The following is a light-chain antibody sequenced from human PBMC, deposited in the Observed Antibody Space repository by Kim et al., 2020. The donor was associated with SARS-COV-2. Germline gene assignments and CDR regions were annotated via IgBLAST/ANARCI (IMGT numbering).Light chain of an antibody. CDR1: QSVLYSSNNKNY. CDR2: WAS. Sequence: DIVMTQSPDSLAVSLGERATINCKSSQSVLYSSNNKNYLAWYQQKPGQPPKLLIYWASTRESGVPDRFSGSGSGTDFTLTISSLQAEDVAVYYCQQYYSPGTFGQGTKVDIK. V-gene: IGKV4-1*01. CDR3: QQYYSPGT. J-gene: IGKJ1*01.